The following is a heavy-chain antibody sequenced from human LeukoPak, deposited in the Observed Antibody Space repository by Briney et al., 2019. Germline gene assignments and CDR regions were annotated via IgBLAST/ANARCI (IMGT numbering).Heavy chain of an antibody. CDR2: ISAYNGNT. J-gene: IGHJ4*02. CDR3: ARDRMDTGTYFDY. D-gene: IGHD5-18*01. V-gene: IGHV1-18*01. Sequence: GASVTVSCKASGYTFTSYDISWLRQAPGQGLEWMGRISAYNGNTNYAQKLQGRVTMTTDTSTSTAYMELRSLRSDDTAMYYCARDRMDTGTYFDYWGQGTLVTVSS. CDR1: GYTFTSYD.